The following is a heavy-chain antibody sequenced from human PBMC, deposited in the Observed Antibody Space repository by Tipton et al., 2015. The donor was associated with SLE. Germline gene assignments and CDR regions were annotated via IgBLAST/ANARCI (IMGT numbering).Heavy chain of an antibody. CDR3: ARDQTGLFDY. V-gene: IGHV4-61*02. D-gene: IGHD1-1*01. J-gene: IGHJ4*02. Sequence: LRLSCTVSGGSISNSTYYWGWIRQPPGKGLEWIGRISTSGSTSYNPSLKSRVTMSVDTSKNQISLKLSSVTAADTAVYYCARDQTGLFDYWGQGTLVTVSS. CDR1: GGSISNSTYY. CDR2: ISTSGST.